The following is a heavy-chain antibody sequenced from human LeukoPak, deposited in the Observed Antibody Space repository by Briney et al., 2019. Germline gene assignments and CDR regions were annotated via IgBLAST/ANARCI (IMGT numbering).Heavy chain of an antibody. CDR1: GFALSSHW. CDR3: ARRYSGSPFDY. J-gene: IGHJ4*02. Sequence: PGGSLRLSCAASGFALSSHWMTWVRQVPGRGPEWVANVNRDGSETYYLDSVKGRFTISKDNAKNSLYLQMNSLRAEDTALYHCARRYSGSPFDYWGQGTLVTVSS. D-gene: IGHD1-26*01. V-gene: IGHV3-7*03. CDR2: VNRDGSET.